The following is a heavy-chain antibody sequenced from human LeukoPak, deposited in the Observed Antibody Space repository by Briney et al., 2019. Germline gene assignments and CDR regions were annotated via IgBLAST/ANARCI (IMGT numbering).Heavy chain of an antibody. CDR1: GFTFSTHG. J-gene: IGHJ4*02. D-gene: IGHD3-10*01. CDR2: ISGSGGST. Sequence: GGSLRLSCAASGFTFSTHGMSWVRQAPGKGLEWVSAISGSGGSTYYADSVKGRFTISRDNSKNTLYLQMNSLRAEDTAVYYCAKDAILLWFGELIHFDYWGQGTLVTVSS. V-gene: IGHV3-23*01. CDR3: AKDAILLWFGELIHFDY.